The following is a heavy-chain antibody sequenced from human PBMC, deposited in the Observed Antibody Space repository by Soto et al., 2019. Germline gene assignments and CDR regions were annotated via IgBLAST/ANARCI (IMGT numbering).Heavy chain of an antibody. V-gene: IGHV2-5*02. CDR2: IYWDDDK. CDR3: AHSLYDYVWGTNWFDP. J-gene: IGHJ5*02. D-gene: IGHD3-16*01. Sequence: QITLKESGPTLVKPTQTLTLTCTFSGFSLGTSGGGLGWSGHPPGKALEWLALIYWDDDKRYSPSLKSRLTITKDTSKNQVVLTMTNMDPVDTATYYCAHSLYDYVWGTNWFDPWGQGTLVTVSS. CDR1: GFSLGTSGGG.